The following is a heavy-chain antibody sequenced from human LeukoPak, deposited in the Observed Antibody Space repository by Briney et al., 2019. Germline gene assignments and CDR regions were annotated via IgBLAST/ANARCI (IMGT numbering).Heavy chain of an antibody. CDR3: ARGPNNLYCSGGSCYWDY. CDR1: GYTFTGYY. J-gene: IGHJ4*02. V-gene: IGHV1-46*01. Sequence: ASVKVSCKASGYTFTGYYMHWVRQAPGQGLEWMGILNPSGGSTSYAQKFQGRVTMTRDMSTSTVYMELSSLRSEDTAVYYCARGPNNLYCSGGSCYWDYWGQGTLVTVSS. CDR2: LNPSGGST. D-gene: IGHD2-15*01.